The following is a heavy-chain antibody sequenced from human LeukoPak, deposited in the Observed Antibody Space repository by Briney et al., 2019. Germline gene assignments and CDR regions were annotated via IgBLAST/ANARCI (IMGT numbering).Heavy chain of an antibody. V-gene: IGHV4-38-2*02. D-gene: IGHD2-15*01. J-gene: IGHJ5*02. CDR2: IYHSGST. CDR3: ARSRYCSGGSCYWFDP. Sequence: SETLSLTCTVSGYSISSGYYWGWIRQPPGKGLEWIGSIYHSGSTYYNPSLKSRVTISVDTSKNQFSLKLSSVTAADTAVYYCARSRYCSGGSCYWFDPWGQGTLVTVSS. CDR1: GYSISSGYY.